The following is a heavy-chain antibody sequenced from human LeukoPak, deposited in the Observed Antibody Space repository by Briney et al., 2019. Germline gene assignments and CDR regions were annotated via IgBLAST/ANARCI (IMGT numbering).Heavy chain of an antibody. CDR2: IYYSGST. D-gene: IGHD3-3*01. Sequence: SETLSLTCTVSGGSISSYYWSWIRQPPGKGLEWIGYIYYSGSTNYNPSLKSRVTISVDTAKNQFSLKLSSVTAADTAVYYCARSRITIFGVVILVDAFDIWGQGTMVTVSS. V-gene: IGHV4-59*01. CDR1: GGSISSYY. CDR3: ARSRITIFGVVILVDAFDI. J-gene: IGHJ3*02.